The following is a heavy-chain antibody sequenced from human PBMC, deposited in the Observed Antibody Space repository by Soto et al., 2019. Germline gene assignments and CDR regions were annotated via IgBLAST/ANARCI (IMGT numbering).Heavy chain of an antibody. CDR1: GFTFSSYA. CDR3: ARGGDVVVVAATPFDY. J-gene: IGHJ4*02. D-gene: IGHD2-15*01. CDR2: ISYDGSNK. Sequence: GGSLRLSCAASGFTFSSYAMHWVRQAPGKGLEWVAVISYDGSNKYYADSVKGRFTTSRDNSKNTLYLQMNSLRAEDTAVYYCARGGDVVVVAATPFDYWGQGTLVTVSS. V-gene: IGHV3-30-3*01.